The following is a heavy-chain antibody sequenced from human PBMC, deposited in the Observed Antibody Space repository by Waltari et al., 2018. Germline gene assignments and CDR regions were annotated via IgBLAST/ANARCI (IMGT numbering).Heavy chain of an antibody. V-gene: IGHV3-30*15. D-gene: IGHD6-25*01. CDR2: IGYNGDMK. Sequence: VQLVESGGGVVQPGKSLRLSCTASGFIFRNHGVHWVRQAPGKGLGWWAMIGYNGDMKLFGDSWKGRFSVSRDNAKDTAYLQMGSLRPDDTALYFCVRGSYYDNSGYLDFWGQGTQVAV. CDR1: GFIFRNHG. J-gene: IGHJ4*02. CDR3: VRGSYYDNSGYLDF.